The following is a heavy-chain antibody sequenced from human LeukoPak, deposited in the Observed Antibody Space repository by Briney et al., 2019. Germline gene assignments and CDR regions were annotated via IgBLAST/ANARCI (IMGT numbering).Heavy chain of an antibody. V-gene: IGHV1-46*01. Sequence: ASVKVSCKASGYTFTSYYMHWVRQAPGQGLEWMGIIDPSGGSTSYTQKFQGRVTVTRDMSTSTVYMELSSLRSEDTAMYYCAGEGGYWGQGTLVTVSS. J-gene: IGHJ4*02. CDR3: AGEGGY. CDR2: IDPSGGST. CDR1: GYTFTSYY.